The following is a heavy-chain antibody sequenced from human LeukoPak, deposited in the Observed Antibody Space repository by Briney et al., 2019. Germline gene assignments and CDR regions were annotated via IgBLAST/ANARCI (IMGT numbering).Heavy chain of an antibody. V-gene: IGHV3-7*01. CDR1: GFTFSSYW. Sequence: GGSLRLSCAASGFTFSSYWMSWVRQAPGKGLEWVANIKQDGSEKYYVDSVKGRFTISRDNAKNSLYLQMNSLRAEDTAVYYCAKETATHYFDYWGQGTLVTVSS. D-gene: IGHD5-24*01. CDR2: IKQDGSEK. J-gene: IGHJ4*02. CDR3: AKETATHYFDY.